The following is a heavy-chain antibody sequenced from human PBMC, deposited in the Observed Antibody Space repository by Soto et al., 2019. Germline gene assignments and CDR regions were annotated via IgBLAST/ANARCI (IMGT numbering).Heavy chain of an antibody. CDR3: ARESNDILTGYRAGYCDY. D-gene: IGHD3-9*01. CDR2: MFYTGRT. J-gene: IGHJ4*02. V-gene: IGHV4-31*03. Sequence: QVQLQESGPGLVKPSQTLSLTCTVSGGSISSGGYYWSWIRQHPGKGLEWIGYMFYTGRTYYNPSLTSRVIISVDTSKTQFSLKRRSVTAADTAVYYCARESNDILTGYRAGYCDYWGQGNLVTVSS. CDR1: GGSISSGGYY.